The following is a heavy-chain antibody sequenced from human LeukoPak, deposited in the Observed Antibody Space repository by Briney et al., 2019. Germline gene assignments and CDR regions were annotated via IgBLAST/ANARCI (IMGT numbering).Heavy chain of an antibody. CDR3: AREMIRNNWFDP. CDR2: ISYDGSNK. Sequence: GGSLRLSCAASGFTFSSYAMPWVRQAPGKGLEWVAVISYDGSNKYYADSVKGRFTISRDNSKNTLYLQMNSLRAEDTAVYYCAREMIRNNWFDPWGQGTLVTVSS. D-gene: IGHD3-16*01. J-gene: IGHJ5*02. V-gene: IGHV3-30*04. CDR1: GFTFSSYA.